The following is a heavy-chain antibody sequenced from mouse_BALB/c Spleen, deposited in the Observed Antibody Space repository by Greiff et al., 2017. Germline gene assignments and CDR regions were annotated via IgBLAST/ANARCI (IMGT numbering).Heavy chain of an antibody. D-gene: IGHD4-1*01. Sequence: EVQLVESGGGLVKPGGSLKLSCAASGFTFSDYYMYWVRQTPEKRLEWVATISDGGSYTYYPDSVKGRFTISRDNAKNNLYLQMSSLKSEDTAMYYCARDVGGTWGAMDYWGQGTSVTVSS. CDR2: ISDGGSYT. J-gene: IGHJ4*01. CDR3: ARDVGGTWGAMDY. V-gene: IGHV5-4*02. CDR1: GFTFSDYY.